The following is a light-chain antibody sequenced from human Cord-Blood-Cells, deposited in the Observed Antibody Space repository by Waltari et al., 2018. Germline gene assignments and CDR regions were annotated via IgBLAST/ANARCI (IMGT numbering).Light chain of an antibody. CDR2: GAS. V-gene: IGKV3-15*01. J-gene: IGKJ1*01. Sequence: EIVMTQSPAPLSVSPGERATLSCRASQSVSSNLAWYQQKPGQAPRLLIYGASTRATGIPARFSGIGSGTEFTLTISSLQSEDFAVYYCQQYNNWPGTFGQGTKVEIK. CDR1: QSVSSN. CDR3: QQYNNWPGT.